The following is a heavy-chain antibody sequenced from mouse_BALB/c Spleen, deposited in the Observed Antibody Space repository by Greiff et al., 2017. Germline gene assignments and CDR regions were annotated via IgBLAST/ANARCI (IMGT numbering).Heavy chain of an antibody. Sequence: EVQLQQSGPELVKPGASVKMSCKASGYTFTSYVMHWVKQKPGQGLEWIGYINPYNDGTKYNEKFKGKATLTSDKSSSTAYMELSSLTSEDSAVYNCARSSTTVYYAMDYWGQGTSVTVSS. V-gene: IGHV1-14*01. CDR2: INPYNDGT. D-gene: IGHD2-14*01. CDR3: ARSSTTVYYAMDY. J-gene: IGHJ4*01. CDR1: GYTFTSYV.